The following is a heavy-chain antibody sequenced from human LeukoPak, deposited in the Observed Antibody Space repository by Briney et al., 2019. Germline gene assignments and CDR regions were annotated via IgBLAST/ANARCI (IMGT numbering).Heavy chain of an antibody. J-gene: IGHJ4*02. Sequence: ASVKVSCKASGYTFTSSYMHWVRQAPGQGLEWMGMTDPSSGNINYPKKFQGRVTVTRDTSTSTLYMDLSSLRSDDTAVYYCAREPTGGSCYFDYWGQGTLVTVSS. CDR3: AREPTGGSCYFDY. CDR1: GYTFTSSY. V-gene: IGHV1-46*01. D-gene: IGHD1-26*01. CDR2: TDPSSGNI.